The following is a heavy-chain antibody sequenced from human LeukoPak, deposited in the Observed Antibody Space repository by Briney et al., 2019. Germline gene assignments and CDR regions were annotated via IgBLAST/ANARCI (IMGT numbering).Heavy chain of an antibody. D-gene: IGHD2-2*02. CDR2: ISSSISSI. J-gene: IGHJ4*02. CDR1: GFTFSSYS. CDR3: ASHCSSTSCYNY. Sequence: PGGSLRLSCAASGFTFSSYSMNWVRQAPGKGLEWVSYISSSISSIYYADSVKGRFTISRDNAKNSLYLQMNSLRAEDTAVYYCASHCSSTSCYNYWGQGTLVTVSS. V-gene: IGHV3-48*01.